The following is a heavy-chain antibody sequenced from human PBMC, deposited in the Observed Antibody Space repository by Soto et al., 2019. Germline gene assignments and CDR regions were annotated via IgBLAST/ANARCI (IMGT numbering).Heavy chain of an antibody. J-gene: IGHJ6*02. CDR3: ARTYHYDSSGKTYFYFGMAV. CDR2: INPSGGST. CDR1: GYTFTSYY. V-gene: IGHV1-46*01. D-gene: IGHD3-22*01. Sequence: ASVKVSCKASGYTFTSYYMHWVRQAPGQGLEWMGIINPSGGSTSYAQKFQGRVTMTTDTSTSTVYMELNSLRSDDTAVYYCARTYHYDSSGKTYFYFGMAVWGLGTTVTVSS.